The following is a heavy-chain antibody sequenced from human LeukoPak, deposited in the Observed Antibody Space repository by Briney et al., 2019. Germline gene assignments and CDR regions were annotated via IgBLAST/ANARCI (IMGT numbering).Heavy chain of an antibody. CDR1: GFIFSSYE. Sequence: PGGSLRLSCAASGFIFSSYEINWVRQAPGKGLEWVSAISGSGGNTYYADSVKGRFTISRDHSKTTLFLQMNSLRAEDTAVYYCAKDLHDYGNYVGWFDSWGQGTLVTVSS. CDR3: AKDLHDYGNYVGWFDS. J-gene: IGHJ5*01. V-gene: IGHV3-23*01. CDR2: ISGSGGNT. D-gene: IGHD4-11*01.